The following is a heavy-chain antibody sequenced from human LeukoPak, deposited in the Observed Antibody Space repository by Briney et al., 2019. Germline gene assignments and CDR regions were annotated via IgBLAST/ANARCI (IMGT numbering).Heavy chain of an antibody. CDR1: GFTLSSYA. Sequence: GGSLRLSCAASGFTLSSYAISWVRQAPGKGLEWVSVISGSGGSTYYADSVKGRFTISRDNSKNILYLQMNSLRAEDTALYYCARAGAMYYFDFWGQGTLVTVSS. CDR2: ISGSGGST. CDR3: ARAGAMYYFDF. J-gene: IGHJ4*02. D-gene: IGHD2-2*01. V-gene: IGHV3-23*01.